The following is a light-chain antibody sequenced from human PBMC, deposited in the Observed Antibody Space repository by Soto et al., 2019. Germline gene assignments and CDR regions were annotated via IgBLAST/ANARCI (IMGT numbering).Light chain of an antibody. CDR3: QQYGGSPLT. V-gene: IGKV3-20*01. Sequence: EIVLTQSPGTLSLSPGERTTLSCRASQTVSRTSLAWYQQKPGQAPRLLIYDASSRATGIPDRFSGSGSGTDFTLTISRLEPEDFAVYYCQQYGGSPLTFGGGTKVEIK. CDR2: DAS. CDR1: QTVSRTS. J-gene: IGKJ4*01.